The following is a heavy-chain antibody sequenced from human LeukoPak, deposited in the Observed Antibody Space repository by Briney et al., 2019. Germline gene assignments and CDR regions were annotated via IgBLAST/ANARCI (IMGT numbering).Heavy chain of an antibody. CDR2: IYYSGST. V-gene: IGHV4-39*01. CDR3: ARHLYSSSMYGWFDP. J-gene: IGHJ5*02. Sequence: PSETLSLTCTVSGGSISSSSYYWGWIRQPPGKGLEWIGSIYYSGSTYYNPSRKSRVTISVDTSKNQFSLKLSSVTAADTAVYYCARHLYSSSMYGWFDPWGQGTLVTVSS. CDR1: GGSISSSSYY. D-gene: IGHD6-13*01.